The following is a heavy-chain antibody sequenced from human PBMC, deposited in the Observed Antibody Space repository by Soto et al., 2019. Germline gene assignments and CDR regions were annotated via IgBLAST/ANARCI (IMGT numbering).Heavy chain of an antibody. D-gene: IGHD1-26*01. V-gene: IGHV1-18*01. CDR1: GYGFTTYG. J-gene: IGHJ4*02. CDR3: ARGSYGDY. CDR2: ISAHNGNT. Sequence: QVHLVQSGAEVKKPGASVKVSCTGSGYGFTTYGITWVRQAHGQGLEWMAWISAHNGNTNYAQKLPGSGTVSRDTSTSTAYMGLRSLRSDDTAVYYWARGSYGDYSGQGALVTVSS.